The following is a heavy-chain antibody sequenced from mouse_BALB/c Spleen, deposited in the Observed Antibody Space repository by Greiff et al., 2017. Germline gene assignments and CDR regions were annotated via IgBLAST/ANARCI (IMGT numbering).Heavy chain of an antibody. CDR3: AREDYGSDAMDY. J-gene: IGHJ4*01. Sequence: EVKLVESGPGLVKPSQSLSLTCSVTGYSITSGYYWNWIRQFPGNKLEWMGYISYDGSNNYNPSLKNRISITRDTSKNQFFLKLNSVTTEDTATYYCAREDYGSDAMDYWGQGTSVTVSS. CDR2: ISYDGSN. CDR1: GYSITSGYY. D-gene: IGHD1-1*01. V-gene: IGHV3-6*02.